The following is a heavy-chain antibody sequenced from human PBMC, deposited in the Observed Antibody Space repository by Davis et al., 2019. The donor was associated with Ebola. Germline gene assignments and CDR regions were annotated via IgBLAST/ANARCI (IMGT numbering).Heavy chain of an antibody. J-gene: IGHJ3*02. CDR3: ATYSGIFGVVTHAFDI. CDR1: GYTFTSYY. V-gene: IGHV1-46*01. Sequence: ASVKVSCKASGYTFTSYYMHWVRQAPGQGLEWMGIINPSGGSTSYAQKFQGRVTMTRDTSTSTVYMELSSLRSEDTAVYYCATYSGIFGVVTHAFDIWGQGTMVTVSS. D-gene: IGHD3-3*01. CDR2: INPSGGST.